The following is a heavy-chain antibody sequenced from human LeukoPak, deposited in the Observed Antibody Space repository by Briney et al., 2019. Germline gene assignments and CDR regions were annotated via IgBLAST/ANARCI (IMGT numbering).Heavy chain of an antibody. V-gene: IGHV1-46*01. J-gene: IGHJ6*04. Sequence: GASVNVSCKASAYTFTRYSIHWMRQAPGQGLEWMGIINPNGGSTTYAQKFQDRDTMTRDTSTSIVYMELSSLRSEDTAVYYCARHLGMDVWGKGTTVTVSS. CDR1: AYTFTRYS. CDR2: INPNGGST. CDR3: ARHLGMDV. D-gene: IGHD3-16*01.